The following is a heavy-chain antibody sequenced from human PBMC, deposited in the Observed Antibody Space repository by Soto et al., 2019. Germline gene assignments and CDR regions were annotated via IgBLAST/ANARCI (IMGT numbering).Heavy chain of an antibody. V-gene: IGHV3-23*01. D-gene: IGHD2-15*01. Sequence: PGGSLRLSCAASGFTFGIHAMGGVRQAPGKGLEWVSFISGSGGSTYYADSVKGRFTISRDNSKKTLYLQMNSLRGEDTAVYYCGKGSAATNYFYYATDVWGQGTTVTVSS. J-gene: IGHJ6*02. CDR2: ISGSGGST. CDR1: GFTFGIHA. CDR3: GKGSAATNYFYYATDV.